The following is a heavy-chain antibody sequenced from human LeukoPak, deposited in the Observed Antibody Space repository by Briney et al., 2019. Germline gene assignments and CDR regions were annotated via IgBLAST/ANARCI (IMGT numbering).Heavy chain of an antibody. CDR1: GFTFSSYE. D-gene: IGHD3-16*01. CDR3: AKDDAWGRYKD. V-gene: IGHV3-21*04. CDR2: ISSSSSYI. Sequence: GGSLRLSCAASGFTFSSYEMNWVRQAPGKGLEWVSSISSSSSYIYYADSVKGRFTISRDNAKNSLYLQMNSLRAEDTAVYYCAKDDAWGRYKDWGQGTLVTVSS. J-gene: IGHJ1*01.